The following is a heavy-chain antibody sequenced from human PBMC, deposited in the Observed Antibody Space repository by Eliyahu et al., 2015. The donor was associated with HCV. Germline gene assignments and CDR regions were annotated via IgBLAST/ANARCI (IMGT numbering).Heavy chain of an antibody. CDR3: ARGGGVDRTAGVDWYFDL. CDR1: GGSIXSGDYY. CDR2: IYYSGST. Sequence: QVQLQESGPGLVKPSQTLSLTCTVSGGSIXSGDYYWSWIRQPPGKGLEWIGYIYYSGSTYYNPSLKSRVTISVDTSKNQFSLKLSSVTAADTAVYYCARGGGVDRTAGVDWYFDLWGRGTLVTVSS. D-gene: IGHD5-12*01. V-gene: IGHV4-30-4*01. J-gene: IGHJ2*01.